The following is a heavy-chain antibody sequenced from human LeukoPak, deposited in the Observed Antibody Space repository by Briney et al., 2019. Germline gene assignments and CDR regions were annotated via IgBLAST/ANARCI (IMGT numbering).Heavy chain of an antibody. J-gene: IGHJ5*02. Sequence: PGGSLRLSCAASGFTFNNYAMHWVRQAPGKGLEWVAFIRYDGNEKHYKDPVKGRFTISRDNSKNTLYLQMNSLRAEDTAVYYCAKACIAVRPHWFDPWGQGTLVTVSS. CDR1: GFTFNNYA. V-gene: IGHV3-30*02. CDR2: IRYDGNEK. CDR3: AKACIAVRPHWFDP. D-gene: IGHD6-6*01.